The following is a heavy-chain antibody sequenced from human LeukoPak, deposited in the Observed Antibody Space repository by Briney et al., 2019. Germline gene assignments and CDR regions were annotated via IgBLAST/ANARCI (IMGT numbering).Heavy chain of an antibody. CDR1: GFTFSSYW. CDR3: ASWGVGVVIDGRYYFDY. CDR2: IKQDGSEK. D-gene: IGHD3-3*01. Sequence: GGSLRLSCAASGFTFSSYWMSWVRQAPGKGLEWVANIKQDGSEKYYVDSVKGRFTISRDNAKNSLYLQMNSLRAEDTAVYYCASWGVGVVIDGRYYFDYWGQGTLVTVSS. J-gene: IGHJ4*02. V-gene: IGHV3-7*01.